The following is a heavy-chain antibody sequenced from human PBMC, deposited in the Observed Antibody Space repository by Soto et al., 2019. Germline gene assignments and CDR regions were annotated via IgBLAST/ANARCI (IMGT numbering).Heavy chain of an antibody. CDR3: ARDEEGCSSTSCYSNWFDP. V-gene: IGHV1-69*08. Sequence: QVQLVQSGAEVKKPGSSVKVSCKASGGTFSSYTISWVRQAPGQGLEWMGRIIPILGIANYAQKFQGRVTITADKSTSTAYMELSSLRSEDTAVYYCARDEEGCSSTSCYSNWFDPWGQGTLVTASS. CDR1: GGTFSSYT. J-gene: IGHJ5*02. CDR2: IIPILGIA. D-gene: IGHD2-2*01.